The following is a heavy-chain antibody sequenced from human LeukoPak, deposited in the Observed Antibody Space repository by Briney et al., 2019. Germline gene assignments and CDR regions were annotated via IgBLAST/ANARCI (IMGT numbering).Heavy chain of an antibody. D-gene: IGHD1-26*01. Sequence: PGGSLRLSCVASGFTFSSYAMSWVRQAPGKGLEWVSAISGSGGNTYYADSVKGRFTISRDNSKNTLYLQMNSLRAEDTAVYYCAKSSGNYWGEVDYWGQGTLVTVSS. CDR3: AKSSGNYWGEVDY. CDR2: ISGSGGNT. V-gene: IGHV3-23*01. CDR1: GFTFSSYA. J-gene: IGHJ4*02.